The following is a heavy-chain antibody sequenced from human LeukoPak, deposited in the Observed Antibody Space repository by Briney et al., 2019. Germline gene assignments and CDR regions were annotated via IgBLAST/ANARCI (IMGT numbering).Heavy chain of an antibody. CDR3: ARHFDGGSGNYYVADY. V-gene: IGHV5-51*01. J-gene: IGHJ4*02. CDR2: INPGNSDT. CDR1: GYSFTSYW. Sequence: GESLKISCKGSGYSFTSYWIGWVRQMPGKGLEWMAIINPGNSDTRYSPSFQGQVTISADKSICTAYLQWSSLQASDTAIYYCARHFDGGSGNYYVADYWGQGTLVTVSS. D-gene: IGHD3-10*01.